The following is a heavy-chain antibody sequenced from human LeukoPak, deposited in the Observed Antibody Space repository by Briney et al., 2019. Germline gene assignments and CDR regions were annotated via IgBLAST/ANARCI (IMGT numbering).Heavy chain of an antibody. CDR1: GYTFTSYD. CDR2: TNPNSGNT. CDR3: ARGYFYSRGYYFDY. Sequence: ASVKVSCKASGYTFTSYDINWLRQATGQGLEWMGWTNPNSGNTVYAQKFQGRVTMTRNTSISTAYMDLSSLRSEDTAVHYCARGYFYSRGYYFDYWGQGTLVTVSS. V-gene: IGHV1-8*01. D-gene: IGHD3-22*01. J-gene: IGHJ4*02.